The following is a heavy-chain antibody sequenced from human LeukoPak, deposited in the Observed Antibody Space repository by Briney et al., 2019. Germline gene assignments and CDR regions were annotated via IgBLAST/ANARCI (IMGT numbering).Heavy chain of an antibody. CDR3: ARTGNDQYYFDY. CDR2: IYPGGSDT. Sequence: GESLKISCKGSGYSFTTYWIGWVRRMPGKGLEWMGFIYPGGSDTRYSPSFQGQVTISVDKSISTAYLQWSSLKASDTAMYYCARTGNDQYYFDYWGQGTLVTVSS. D-gene: IGHD1-1*01. CDR1: GYSFTTYW. J-gene: IGHJ4*02. V-gene: IGHV5-51*01.